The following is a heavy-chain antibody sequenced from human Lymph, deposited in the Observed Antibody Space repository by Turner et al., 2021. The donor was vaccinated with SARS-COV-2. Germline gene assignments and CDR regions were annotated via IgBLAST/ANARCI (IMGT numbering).Heavy chain of an antibody. Sequence: QVQLVEYGGGVVRPGRYLRLSCAASGFPFSTYGMHWVRQALGKWLEWVAMIWFDGSNKYYADSVKGRFTISRDNSKNTLYLQMNNLRAEDTAVYYCARGSAGGDVWGQGTTVTVSS. CDR3: ARGSAGGDV. CDR2: IWFDGSNK. V-gene: IGHV3-33*01. D-gene: IGHD6-13*01. J-gene: IGHJ6*02. CDR1: GFPFSTYG.